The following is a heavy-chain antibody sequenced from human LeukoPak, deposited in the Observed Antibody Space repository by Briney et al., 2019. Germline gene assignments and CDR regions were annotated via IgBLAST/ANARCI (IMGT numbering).Heavy chain of an antibody. D-gene: IGHD1-14*01. CDR1: VFTFSDLG. V-gene: IGHV3-30*02. J-gene: IGHJ4*02. CDR2: IRYDGSTR. Sequence: GESVRLSCAACVFTFSDLGMQGVRQAPGKGLEWVAFIRYDGSTRAYADSVKGRFTISRDNSKNTLYLQMSGLRVEDTALYYCAAVDNRVGFDCWGQGTLVTVSS. CDR3: AAVDNRVGFDC.